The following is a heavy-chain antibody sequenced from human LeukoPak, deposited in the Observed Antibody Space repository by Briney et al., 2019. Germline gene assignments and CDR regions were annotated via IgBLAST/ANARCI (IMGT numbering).Heavy chain of an antibody. J-gene: IGHJ2*01. CDR1: GFTVSNNY. Sequence: GGSLRLSCAASGFTVSNNYMSWVRQAPGKGLEWVSVIYSGGSTYYADSVKGRFTISRDNSKNTLYLQMNSLRAGDTAVYYCARATYSKTGRPHWYFDLWGRGTLVTVSS. CDR3: ARATYSKTGRPHWYFDL. V-gene: IGHV3-66*01. CDR2: IYSGGST. D-gene: IGHD6-13*01.